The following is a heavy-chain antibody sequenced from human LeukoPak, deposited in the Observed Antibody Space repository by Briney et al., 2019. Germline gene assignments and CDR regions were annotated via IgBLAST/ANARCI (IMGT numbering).Heavy chain of an antibody. J-gene: IGHJ6*03. D-gene: IGHD4-17*01. Sequence: PGESLKISCKGSGYSFTSYWIGWVRQMPGKGLEWMGIIYPGDSDTRYSPSFQGQVTISADKSISTAYLQWSSLKASDTAMYYCASQTKITTVTTGNVHYYYYMDVWGKGTTVTVSS. V-gene: IGHV5-51*03. CDR2: IYPGDSDT. CDR3: ASQTKITTVTTGNVHYYYYMDV. CDR1: GYSFTSYW.